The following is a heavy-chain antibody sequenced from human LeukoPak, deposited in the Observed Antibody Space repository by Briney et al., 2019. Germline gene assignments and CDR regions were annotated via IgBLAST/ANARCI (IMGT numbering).Heavy chain of an antibody. CDR2: ISHSGTT. CDR3: ARWDDSAWAFGN. Sequence: SETLSLTCIVSGGSISSYSWNWIWQSPGKGLEWVGYISHSGTTSYNSYLRSRVTISVDTSKNQLSLKLTSVTAADTAVYYCARWDDSAWAFGNWGPGTLVTVSS. CDR1: GGSISSYS. J-gene: IGHJ4*02. D-gene: IGHD6-19*01. V-gene: IGHV4-59*08.